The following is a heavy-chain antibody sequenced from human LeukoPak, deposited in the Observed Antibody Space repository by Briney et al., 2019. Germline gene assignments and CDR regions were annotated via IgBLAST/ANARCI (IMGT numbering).Heavy chain of an antibody. CDR3: ARVGYPPYYYDSSGSPANWFDP. D-gene: IGHD3-22*01. CDR1: GFTFSNYA. Sequence: GGSLRLSCAASGFTFSNYAMSWVRQAPGKGLEWVSAINHSGGSTYYADSVKGRFTISRDNSKNTLYLQMNSLRAEDTALYYCARVGYPPYYYDSSGSPANWFDPWGQGTLVTVSS. V-gene: IGHV3-23*01. CDR2: INHSGGST. J-gene: IGHJ5*02.